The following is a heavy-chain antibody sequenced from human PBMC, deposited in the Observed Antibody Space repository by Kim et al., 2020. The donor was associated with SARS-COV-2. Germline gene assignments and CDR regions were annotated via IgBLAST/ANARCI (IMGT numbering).Heavy chain of an antibody. CDR2: IYYSGST. D-gene: IGHD3-10*01. V-gene: IGHV4-59*01. Sequence: SETLSLTCTVSGGSISSYYWSWIRQPPGKGLEWIGYIYYSGSTNYNPSLKSRVTISVDTSTNQVSLKLSSVTAAETAVYYCARGGGRLQFDPWGQVSLVTVSS. CDR3: ARGGGRLQFDP. J-gene: IGHJ5*02. CDR1: GGSISSYY.